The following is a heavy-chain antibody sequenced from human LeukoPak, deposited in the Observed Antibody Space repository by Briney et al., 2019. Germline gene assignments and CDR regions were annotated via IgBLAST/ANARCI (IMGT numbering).Heavy chain of an antibody. V-gene: IGHV6-1*01. Sequence: SQTLSLTCAISGDSVSSNSAAWNWVRQSPSRGLEWLGKTYYRSKWYNDYAVSVKSRITINPDTTKNQFSLRLNSVTPEDSAVYYCARGGQGDGYSADEAFDFWGQGTMVTVSS. D-gene: IGHD5-24*01. J-gene: IGHJ3*01. CDR3: ARGGQGDGYSADEAFDF. CDR1: GDSVSSNSAA. CDR2: TYYRSKWYN.